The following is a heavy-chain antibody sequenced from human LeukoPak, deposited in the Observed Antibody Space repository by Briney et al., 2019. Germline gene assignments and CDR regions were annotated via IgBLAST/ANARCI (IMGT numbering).Heavy chain of an antibody. D-gene: IGHD2-2*01. CDR1: GFTFSSYW. CDR2: IKQDGSEK. Sequence: GGSLRLSCAASGFTFSSYWMSWVRQAPGKGLEWVANIKQDGSEKYYVDSVKGRFTISRDNAKNSLYLQMNSLRAEDTAVYYCAREPGGSTSATTDAFDIWGQGTMVTVSS. J-gene: IGHJ3*02. CDR3: AREPGGSTSATTDAFDI. V-gene: IGHV3-7*01.